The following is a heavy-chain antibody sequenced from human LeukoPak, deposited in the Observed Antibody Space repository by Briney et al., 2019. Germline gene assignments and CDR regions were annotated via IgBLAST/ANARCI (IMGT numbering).Heavy chain of an antibody. CDR2: IYSGGST. D-gene: IGHD2-21*02. Sequence: PGGSLRLSCAASGFTVSSNYMSWVRQAPGKGLEWVSSIYSGGSTYYADSVKGRFTISRDSSKNTLYLQMNSLRAEDTAVYYCAKDPMGDDGYWGQGTLVTVSS. V-gene: IGHV3-53*01. CDR3: AKDPMGDDGY. J-gene: IGHJ4*02. CDR1: GFTVSSNY.